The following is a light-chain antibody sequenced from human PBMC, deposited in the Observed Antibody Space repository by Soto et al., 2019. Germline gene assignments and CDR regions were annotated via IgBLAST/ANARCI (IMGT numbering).Light chain of an antibody. CDR3: QESYSTPMWT. CDR1: QNIDKY. Sequence: DIQMTQSPSSLSASVGDGVTITCRASQNIDKYLNWYQHTAGIAPKLLIYAASTLQSGVPSRFTGSGSGTDFTLTISSLQPEDCATYYCQESYSTPMWTFGQGTKVEIK. V-gene: IGKV1-39*01. CDR2: AAS. J-gene: IGKJ1*01.